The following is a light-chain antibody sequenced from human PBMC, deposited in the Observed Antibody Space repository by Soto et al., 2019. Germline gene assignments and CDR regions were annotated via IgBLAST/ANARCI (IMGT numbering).Light chain of an antibody. J-gene: IGKJ3*01. CDR1: QSVSSSY. Sequence: EIVLTKNTAPLSLSPGERATLSCRASQSVSSSYLAWYQQKPGQAPRLLIYGASSRATGIPDRISGSGSGTDFTLTISRLEPEDFAVYYCQQYGSAPFTFGPGTKVDIK. V-gene: IGKV3-20*01. CDR2: GAS. CDR3: QQYGSAPFT.